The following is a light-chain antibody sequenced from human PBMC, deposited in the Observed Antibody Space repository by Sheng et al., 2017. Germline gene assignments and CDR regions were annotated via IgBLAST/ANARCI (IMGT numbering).Light chain of an antibody. V-gene: IGLV2-8*01. CDR1: RNDVGAYNY. CDR3: CTYVPGGTF. CDR2: EVS. Sequence: QSALTQPPSASGSPGQSVTISCTGTRNDVGAYNYVSWYQQHPGKAPKLMIYEVSKRSSGVPDRFSGSKSGNTASLTISGLLAEDEADYYCCTYVPGGTFFGGGTKVTVL. J-gene: IGLJ2*01.